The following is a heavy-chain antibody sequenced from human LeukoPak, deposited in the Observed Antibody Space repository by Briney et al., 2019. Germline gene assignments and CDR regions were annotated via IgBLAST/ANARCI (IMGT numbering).Heavy chain of an antibody. Sequence: SETLSLTCTVSGGSISSYYWSWIRQPPGKGLEWIGYIYYSGSTNYNPSLKSRVTISVDTSKNQFSLKLSSVTAADTAVYYCARVGYSKNYLRDWGQGTLVTVSS. CDR1: GGSISSYY. D-gene: IGHD1-26*01. V-gene: IGHV4-59*01. CDR2: IYYSGST. CDR3: ARVGYSKNYLRD. J-gene: IGHJ4*02.